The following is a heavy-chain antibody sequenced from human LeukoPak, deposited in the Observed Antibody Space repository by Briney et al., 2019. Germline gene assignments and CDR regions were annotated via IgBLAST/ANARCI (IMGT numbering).Heavy chain of an antibody. CDR1: GYTVTGYY. J-gene: IGHJ4*02. CDR2: INPNSGGT. CDR3: ARDTGLFCSDGSCYSMDY. Sequence: ALVKVSCKASGYTVTGYYMHRVRQAPGQGLEWMGWINPNSGGTNYAQKFQGRVTMTRDTSISTVYMEVSRLRSDDTAVYSCARDTGLFCSDGSCYSMDYWGQGTLVTVSS. D-gene: IGHD2-15*01. V-gene: IGHV1-2*02.